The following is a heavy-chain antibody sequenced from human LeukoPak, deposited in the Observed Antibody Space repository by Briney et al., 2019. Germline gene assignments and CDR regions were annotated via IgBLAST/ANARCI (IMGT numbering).Heavy chain of an antibody. J-gene: IGHJ5*02. V-gene: IGHV4-39*01. CDR2: IYYSEST. D-gene: IGHD5-24*01. CDR1: GGSIRSSSYY. CDR3: ARHSVLAATISVFDP. Sequence: SETLSLTCTVSGGSIRSSSYYWGWIRQPPGKGLEWIGTIYYSESTYYNPSLKSRVTISVDTSKNQFSLRLSSVTAADTAVYYCARHSVLAATISVFDPWGQGTLVTVSS.